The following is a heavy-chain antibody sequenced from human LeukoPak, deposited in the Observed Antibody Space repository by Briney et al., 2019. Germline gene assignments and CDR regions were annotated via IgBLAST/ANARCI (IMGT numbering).Heavy chain of an antibody. CDR1: GGSISSYY. D-gene: IGHD3-3*01. CDR2: IYYSGST. CDR3: ASGSGYDFWSGPHWFDP. V-gene: IGHV4-59*01. J-gene: IGHJ5*02. Sequence: PSETLSLTCTVSGGSISSYYWSWIRQPPGKGLEWIGYIYYSGSTNYNPSLKSRVTISVDTSKNQFSLKLSSVTAADTAVYYCASGSGYDFWSGPHWFDPWGQGTLVTVSS.